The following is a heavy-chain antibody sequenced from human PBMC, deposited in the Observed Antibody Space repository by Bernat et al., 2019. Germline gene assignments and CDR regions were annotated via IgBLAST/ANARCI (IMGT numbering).Heavy chain of an antibody. CDR3: ARDRRGTDSGGLDV. D-gene: IGHD3-16*01. CDR1: GFTFSNYA. Sequence: VQLVESGGGLVEPGGSLRLSCAASGFTFSNYAMHWVRQAPGKGLEWVAAISYDGINKYYADSVKGRFTISRDNSKNTVYLQMNSLRVEDTALYYCARDRRGTDSGGLDVWGQGTTAIISS. CDR2: ISYDGINK. V-gene: IGHV3-30-3*01. J-gene: IGHJ6*02.